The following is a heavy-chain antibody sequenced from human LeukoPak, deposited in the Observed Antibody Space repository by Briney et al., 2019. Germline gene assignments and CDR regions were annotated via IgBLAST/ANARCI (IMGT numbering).Heavy chain of an antibody. D-gene: IGHD2-15*01. Sequence: EASVKVSCKASGYTFTRYGITWVRQAPGQGLEWMGWISAYNGNTNYAQKFQGRLTVTADTSTNTAYMELRSLRPDDTAVYYCARDFFHGHCSGLTCFLLDSWGQGSLDTVSS. J-gene: IGHJ4*02. CDR2: ISAYNGNT. CDR1: GYTFTRYG. CDR3: ARDFFHGHCSGLTCFLLDS. V-gene: IGHV1-18*01.